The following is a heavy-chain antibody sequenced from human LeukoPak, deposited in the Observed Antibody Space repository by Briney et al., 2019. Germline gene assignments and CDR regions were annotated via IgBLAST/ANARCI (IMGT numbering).Heavy chain of an antibody. CDR3: ARDRDGYNYDAFDI. Sequence: GGSLRLSCAASGFTFSSYAMSRVRQTPGKGLEWVSSISGSTGSTYYADSVKGRFTISRDNSKNTVYVQMNSLRAEDTAVYYCARDRDGYNYDAFDIWGQGTMVTVSS. CDR1: GFTFSSYA. CDR2: ISGSTGST. D-gene: IGHD5-24*01. V-gene: IGHV3-23*01. J-gene: IGHJ3*02.